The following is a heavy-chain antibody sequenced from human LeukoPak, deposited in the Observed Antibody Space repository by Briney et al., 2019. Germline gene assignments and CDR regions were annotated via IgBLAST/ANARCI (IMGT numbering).Heavy chain of an antibody. D-gene: IGHD5-12*01. CDR1: GFTFSSYS. CDR3: ARSGELSGYDFYY. J-gene: IGHJ4*02. V-gene: IGHV3-21*01. CDR2: ISSSSSYI. Sequence: GGSLRLXCAASGFTFSSYSMKWVRLAPGKGLEWVSSISSSSSYIYYADSVKGRFTISRDNAKNSLYLQMNSLRAEDTAVYYCARSGELSGYDFYYWGQGTLVTVSS.